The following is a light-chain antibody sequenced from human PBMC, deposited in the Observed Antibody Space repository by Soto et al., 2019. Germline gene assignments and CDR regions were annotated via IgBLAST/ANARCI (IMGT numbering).Light chain of an antibody. V-gene: IGKV1-8*01. CDR2: AAS. Sequence: AIRMTQSPSSFSASTGDRVTITCRASQGISSYLAWYQQKPGKAPKLLIYAASTLQSGVASRFSGSGSGTDLSLTIGCLQFEDFATYYCQQYYSYPRTFGQGTKVEIK. J-gene: IGKJ1*01. CDR3: QQYYSYPRT. CDR1: QGISSY.